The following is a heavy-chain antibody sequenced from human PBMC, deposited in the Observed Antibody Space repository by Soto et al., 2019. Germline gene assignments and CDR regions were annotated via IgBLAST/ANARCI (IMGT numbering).Heavy chain of an antibody. D-gene: IGHD6-19*01. Sequence: ASVKVSCKAAGYTFTGYYMHWVRQAPGQGLEWMGWINPNSGGTNYAQKFQGWVTMTRDTSISTAYMELSRLRSDDTAVYYCARDQSGGLVRWNYYYYGRDVWGQGTTVTVSS. CDR1: GYTFTGYY. J-gene: IGHJ6*02. CDR2: INPNSGGT. V-gene: IGHV1-2*04. CDR3: ARDQSGGLVRWNYYYYGRDV.